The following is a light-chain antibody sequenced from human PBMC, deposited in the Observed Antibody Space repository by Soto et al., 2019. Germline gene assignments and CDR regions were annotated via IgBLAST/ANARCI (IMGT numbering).Light chain of an antibody. CDR1: SSDVGGYNY. V-gene: IGLV2-11*01. Sequence: QSALTQPRSVSGSPGQSVTISCTGTSSDVGGYNYVSWYQQHPGKAPKLMIYDVSKRPSGVPDRFSGSKSGNTAYLTISGLQAEDEADYYCCSYAVSYTFTYVFGPGTKLTVL. J-gene: IGLJ1*01. CDR3: CSYAVSYTFTYV. CDR2: DVS.